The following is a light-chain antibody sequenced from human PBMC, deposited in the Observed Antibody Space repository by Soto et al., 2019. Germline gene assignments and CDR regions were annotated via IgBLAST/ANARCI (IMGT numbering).Light chain of an antibody. CDR1: QSISGY. J-gene: IGKJ5*01. V-gene: IGKV1-39*01. CDR3: QQSYSLPT. Sequence: DIQMTQSPSSLSASVGDRVTITCRASQSISGYLNWYQKKSGQAPRLLMYAASSLQSGVPSRFSGSGSGTDFTLTISSLQPEDSTTYYCQQSYSLPTFGQGTRLEI. CDR2: AAS.